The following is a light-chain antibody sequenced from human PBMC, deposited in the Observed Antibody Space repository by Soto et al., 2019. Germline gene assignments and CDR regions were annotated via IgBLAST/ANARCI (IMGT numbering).Light chain of an antibody. CDR1: SSDVGGYNY. CDR2: DVS. CDR3: SSYTSSSPSRVV. V-gene: IGLV2-14*01. Sequence: QSALTQPASVSGSPGQSITISCTGTSSDVGGYNYVSWYQQHPGKAPKLMIYDVSNRPSGVSNRFSGSKSGNTASLTISGLQADDEADYYCSSYTSSSPSRVVFGGGTKLTVL. J-gene: IGLJ2*01.